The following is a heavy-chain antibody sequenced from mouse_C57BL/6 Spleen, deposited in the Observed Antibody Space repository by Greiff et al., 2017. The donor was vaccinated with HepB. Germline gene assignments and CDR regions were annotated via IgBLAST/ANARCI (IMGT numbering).Heavy chain of an antibody. CDR2: IHPNSGST. V-gene: IGHV1-64*01. J-gene: IGHJ2*01. D-gene: IGHD1-1*01. CDR3: ARLITTVVAPYFDY. Sequence: QVQLQQPGAELVKPGASVKLSCKASGYTFTSYWMHWVKQRPGQGLEWIGMIHPNSGSTNYNEKFKRKATLTVDKSSSTAYMQLSSLTSEDSAVYYCARLITTVVAPYFDYWGQGTTLTVSS. CDR1: GYTFTSYW.